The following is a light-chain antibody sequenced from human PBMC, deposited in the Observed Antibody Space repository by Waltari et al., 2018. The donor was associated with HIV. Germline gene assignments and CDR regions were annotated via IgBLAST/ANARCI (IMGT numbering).Light chain of an antibody. CDR2: GAN. V-gene: IGKV1-39*01. Sequence: DIQMTQSPPSLSASVGDRVSITCRASQSIGNNLIWYQQRPGKAPKLLIYGANSLQSGVPSRFSGSGSGTDFTLTISSLQPEDFATYHCQQSYSNPRTFGQGTKVEI. CDR1: QSIGNN. J-gene: IGKJ1*01. CDR3: QQSYSNPRT.